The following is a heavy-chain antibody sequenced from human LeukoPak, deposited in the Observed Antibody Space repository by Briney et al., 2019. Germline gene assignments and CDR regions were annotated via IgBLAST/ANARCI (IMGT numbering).Heavy chain of an antibody. D-gene: IGHD3-22*01. CDR3: ARDRGDEYYYDSSGYYYYYYMDV. CDR1: GFRFVDYG. Sequence: RPGGSLRLSCATSGFRFVDYGLSWVRQAPGKGLEWLSAINWNGGITEYADSVKGRFTISRDDAKNSLYLQMDSLRAEDTALYYCARDRGDEYYYDSSGYYYYYYMDVWGKGTTVTVSS. CDR2: INWNGGIT. V-gene: IGHV3-20*04. J-gene: IGHJ6*03.